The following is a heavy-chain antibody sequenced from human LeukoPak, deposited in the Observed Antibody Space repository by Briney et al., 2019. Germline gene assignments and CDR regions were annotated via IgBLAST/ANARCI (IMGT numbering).Heavy chain of an antibody. CDR2: IETSGNAI. V-gene: IGHV3-48*03. CDR1: GFSFSTYE. D-gene: IGHD3-3*01. J-gene: IGHJ6*02. CDR3: ARNGFWSGNYHYYGMDV. Sequence: GGSLRLSCAASGFSFSTYEMNWVRQVPGKGLEWVSYIETSGNAIHYADSVKGRFTMSRDNAKKSLYLQMNGLRAEDTAVYYCARNGFWSGNYHYYGMDVWGQGTTVTVSS.